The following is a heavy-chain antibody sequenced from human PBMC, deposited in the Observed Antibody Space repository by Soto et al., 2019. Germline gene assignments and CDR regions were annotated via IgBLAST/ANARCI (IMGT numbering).Heavy chain of an antibody. Sequence: GGSLRLSCAASGFTFDDYAMHWVREAPGKGLEWVSGISWNSGSIGYADSVEGRFTISRDNAKNSLYLQMNSLRAEDRALYYCAKDMSRIVVVVAAARTYYGMDVWGKGATVTVSS. CDR1: GFTFDDYA. D-gene: IGHD2-15*01. CDR3: AKDMSRIVVVVAAARTYYGMDV. J-gene: IGHJ6*04. V-gene: IGHV3-9*01. CDR2: ISWNSGSI.